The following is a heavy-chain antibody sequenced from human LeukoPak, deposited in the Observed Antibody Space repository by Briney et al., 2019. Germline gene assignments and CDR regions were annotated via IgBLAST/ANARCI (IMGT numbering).Heavy chain of an antibody. CDR3: AKLRRTVVPAPIDY. J-gene: IGHJ4*02. D-gene: IGHD2-2*01. V-gene: IGHV3-7*03. CDR2: IKQDGSEK. CDR1: GFTFSTYW. Sequence: GGSLRLSCAASGFTFSTYWMSWVRQAPGKGLEWVANIKQDGSEKYYVDSVKGRFTISRDNSKNTLYLQMNSLRAEDTAVYYCAKLRRTVVPAPIDYWGQGTLVTVSS.